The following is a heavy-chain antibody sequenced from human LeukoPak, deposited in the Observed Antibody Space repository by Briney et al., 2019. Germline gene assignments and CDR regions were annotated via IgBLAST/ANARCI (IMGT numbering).Heavy chain of an antibody. J-gene: IGHJ6*02. CDR3: ARSVVVAAWYYYGMDV. D-gene: IGHD2-15*01. Sequence: GASVKVSCKASGYTFTSYGISWVRQAPGQGLEWMGWISAYNGNTNYAQKLQGRVTMTTDTSTSTAYMELRSLRSDDTAVYYCARSVVVAAWYYYGMDVWGQGTTVTVSS. V-gene: IGHV1-18*01. CDR2: ISAYNGNT. CDR1: GYTFTSYG.